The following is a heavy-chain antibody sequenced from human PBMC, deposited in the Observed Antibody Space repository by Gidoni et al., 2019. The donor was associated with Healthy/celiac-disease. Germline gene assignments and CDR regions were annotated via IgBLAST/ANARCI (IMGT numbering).Heavy chain of an antibody. J-gene: IGHJ4*02. V-gene: IGHV3-64D*09. Sequence: EVQLVESGGGLVQPGGSLRLSCSASGFTFSSDAMHWVRQAPGKGLEYVAAISSNGGSTYYADSVKGRFTISRDNSKNTLYLQMSSLRAEDTAVYYWVNFNGGNSNFDYWGQGTLVTVSS. D-gene: IGHD2-21*02. CDR3: VNFNGGNSNFDY. CDR2: ISSNGGST. CDR1: GFTFSSDA.